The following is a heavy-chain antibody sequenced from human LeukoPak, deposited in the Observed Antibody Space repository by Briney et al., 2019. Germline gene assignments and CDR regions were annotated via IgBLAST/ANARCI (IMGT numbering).Heavy chain of an antibody. Sequence: SETLSLTCTVSGGSISSSSYYRGWIRQPPGKGLEWIGSIYYSGSTYYNPSLKSRVTISVDTSKNQFSLKLSSVTAADTAVYYCARQQYYDSSGYFPIDYWGQGTLVTVSS. V-gene: IGHV4-39*01. D-gene: IGHD3-22*01. CDR3: ARQQYYDSSGYFPIDY. CDR2: IYYSGST. CDR1: GGSISSSSYY. J-gene: IGHJ4*02.